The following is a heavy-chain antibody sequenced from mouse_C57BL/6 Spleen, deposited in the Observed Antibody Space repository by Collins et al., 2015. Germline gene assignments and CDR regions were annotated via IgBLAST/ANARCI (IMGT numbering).Heavy chain of an antibody. D-gene: IGHD1-1*01. Sequence: QVQLQQSGAELMKPGASVKISCKATGYTFSSYWIEWVKQRPGHGLEWIGEILPGSGSTNYNEKFKGKATFTADTSSNTAYIQLSSLTSEDSAVYYCARGYYYGSSYFDVWGAGTTVTVSS. CDR3: ARGYYYGSSYFDV. V-gene: IGHV1-9*01. CDR1: GYTFSSYW. CDR2: ILPGSGST. J-gene: IGHJ1*01.